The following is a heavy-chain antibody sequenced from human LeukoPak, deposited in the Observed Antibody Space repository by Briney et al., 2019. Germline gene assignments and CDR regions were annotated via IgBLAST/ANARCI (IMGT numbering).Heavy chain of an antibody. Sequence: GGSLRLSCSVSGFTFSDYYMSWIRQAPGKRLEWLSYISPGGSTIYYTDSVKGRFTISRDNAKNSLYLQMSSLRAEDTAVYFCVREGLLSFEPSYWGQGTLVAVSS. V-gene: IGHV3-11*01. D-gene: IGHD3-9*01. CDR2: ISPGGSTI. CDR1: GFTFSDYY. J-gene: IGHJ4*02. CDR3: VREGLLSFEPSY.